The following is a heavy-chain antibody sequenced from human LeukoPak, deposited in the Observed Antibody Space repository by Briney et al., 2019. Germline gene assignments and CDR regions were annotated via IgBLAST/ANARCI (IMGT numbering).Heavy chain of an antibody. D-gene: IGHD2-15*01. CDR1: GYTFTGYY. Sequence: ASVKVSCKASGYTFTGYYMHWVRQAPGQGLEWMGWINPNSGGTNYAQKFQGRVTMTRDTSISTAYMELSRLRSDDTAVYYCARRAGHCSGGSCYSLFYYYYYMDVWGKGTTVTVSS. CDR2: INPNSGGT. V-gene: IGHV1-2*02. CDR3: ARRAGHCSGGSCYSLFYYYYYMDV. J-gene: IGHJ6*03.